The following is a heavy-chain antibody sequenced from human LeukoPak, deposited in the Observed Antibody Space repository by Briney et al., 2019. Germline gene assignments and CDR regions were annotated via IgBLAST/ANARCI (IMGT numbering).Heavy chain of an antibody. D-gene: IGHD5-18*01. CDR3: ARLYSYGTGRFDY. Sequence: SVTVSCTASGGTFSSYAISWVRQAPGQGLEWMGGIIPIFGTANYAQKFQGRVTITADESTSTAYMELSSLRSEDTAVYYCARLYSYGTGRFDYWGQGTLVTVSS. CDR1: GGTFSSYA. CDR2: IIPIFGTA. V-gene: IGHV1-69*13. J-gene: IGHJ4*02.